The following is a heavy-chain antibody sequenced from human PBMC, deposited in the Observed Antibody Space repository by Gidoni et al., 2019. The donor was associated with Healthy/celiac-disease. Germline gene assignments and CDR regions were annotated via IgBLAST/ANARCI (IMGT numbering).Heavy chain of an antibody. Sequence: EVQLVESGGGLVKPGGSLRLSFAASGFTFSNAWMSWVRQAPGKGLEWVGRIKSKTDGGTTDYAAPVKGRFTISRDDSKNTLYLQMNSLKTEDTAVYYCTTYDRLGIDAFDIWGQGTMVTVSS. J-gene: IGHJ3*02. CDR1: GFTFSNAW. CDR2: IKSKTDGGTT. V-gene: IGHV3-15*01. CDR3: TTYDRLGIDAFDI. D-gene: IGHD1-1*01.